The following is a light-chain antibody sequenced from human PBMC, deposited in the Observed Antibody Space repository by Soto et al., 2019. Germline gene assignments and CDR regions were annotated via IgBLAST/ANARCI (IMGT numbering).Light chain of an antibody. J-gene: IGKJ4*01. Sequence: IQLTQSPSSLSASVGDRVTITCRASQGISSYLAWYQQKPGKAPKLLIYAASTLQSGVPSRFSGSGSGTDFTLTISSLQPEDFATYYCQQSFSTPQTFGGGTRVEIK. CDR2: AAS. CDR1: QGISSY. CDR3: QQSFSTPQT. V-gene: IGKV1-9*01.